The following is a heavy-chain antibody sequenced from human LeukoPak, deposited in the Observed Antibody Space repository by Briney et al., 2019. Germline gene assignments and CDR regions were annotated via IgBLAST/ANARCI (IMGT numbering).Heavy chain of an antibody. J-gene: IGHJ4*02. CDR2: ISGSGGST. CDR1: GFTFSSYA. CDR3: ARRIAVAGYFDY. Sequence: GGSLRLSCAASGFTFSSYAMSWVRQAPGKGLEWVSAISGSGGSTYYADSVKGGFTISRDNSKNTLYLQMNSLRAEDTAVYYCARRIAVAGYFDYWGQGTLVTVSS. V-gene: IGHV3-23*01. D-gene: IGHD6-19*01.